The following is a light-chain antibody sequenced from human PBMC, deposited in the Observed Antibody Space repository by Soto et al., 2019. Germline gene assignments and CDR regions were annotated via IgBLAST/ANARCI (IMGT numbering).Light chain of an antibody. Sequence: QSALTQPASVSGSPGQSITISCAGTSSDVGAYNYVSWYQQHPDKAPKLIIYDVSNRPSGVSNRFSASKSGNTASLTISGLQAEDEADYYCSSYTSSTTHVVFGGGTKLTVL. CDR1: SSDVGAYNY. CDR2: DVS. CDR3: SSYTSSTTHVV. J-gene: IGLJ2*01. V-gene: IGLV2-14*03.